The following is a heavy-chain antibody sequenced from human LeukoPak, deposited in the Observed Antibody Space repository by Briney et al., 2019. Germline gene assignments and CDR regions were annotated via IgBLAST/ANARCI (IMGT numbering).Heavy chain of an antibody. CDR2: INYSRNP. Sequence: SETLSLTCTVYGGSFSSYYWGWIRQPPGKGLEWIGNINYSRNPYYNPSLKSRVTISVDTSKNQFSLKLSSVTAADTAVYYCARSVEGYCSGGSCYSYYYYMDVWGKGTTVTVSS. D-gene: IGHD2-15*01. CDR3: ARSVEGYCSGGSCYSYYYYMDV. V-gene: IGHV4-34*01. J-gene: IGHJ6*03. CDR1: GGSFSSYY.